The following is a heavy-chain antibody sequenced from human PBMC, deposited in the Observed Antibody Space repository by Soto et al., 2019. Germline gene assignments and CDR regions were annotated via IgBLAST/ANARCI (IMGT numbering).Heavy chain of an antibody. Sequence: PGGSLRLSCVASGFTFSNYAMSWVRQAPGKGLEWVSGISASGRDTYYADSVKDRFTISRDSFKNTLYLQMNSLRAEDTGTYYCAKGQTSGWYYFDYWGQGALVNVYS. D-gene: IGHD6-19*01. CDR1: GFTFSNYA. CDR2: ISASGRDT. V-gene: IGHV3-23*01. CDR3: AKGQTSGWYYFDY. J-gene: IGHJ4*02.